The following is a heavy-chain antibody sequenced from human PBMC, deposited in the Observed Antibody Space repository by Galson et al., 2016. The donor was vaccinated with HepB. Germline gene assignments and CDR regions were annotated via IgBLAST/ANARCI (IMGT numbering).Heavy chain of an antibody. V-gene: IGHV3-33*08. J-gene: IGHJ6*02. Sequence: SLRLPCATSGFTFNNYGINWVRQAPGKGLEWVAVISYDGNNRHYADAVKVRFTISRDSSTNTVYLQMNSLRADDTAVYFCARDRGLLHYYYGMDVWGQGTTVTVSS. CDR3: ARDRGLLHYYYGMDV. D-gene: IGHD4-17*01. CDR2: ISYDGNNR. CDR1: GFTFNNYG.